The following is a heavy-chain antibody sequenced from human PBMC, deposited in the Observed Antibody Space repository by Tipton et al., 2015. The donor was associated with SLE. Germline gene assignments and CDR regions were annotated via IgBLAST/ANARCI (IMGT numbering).Heavy chain of an antibody. CDR3: AKYIGGTMEDL. CDR2: TYYDGTT. V-gene: IGHV4-39*01. D-gene: IGHD5-12*01. Sequence: TLSLTCNVSGVSVSATSYFCGWVRQSPGKRLEWIGSTYYDGTTYYSDSLKSRVSISTDASKNQFSLRVMSVAAADTAVYYCAKYIGGTMEDLWGQGTLVTVSS. CDR1: GVSVSATSYF. J-gene: IGHJ4*02.